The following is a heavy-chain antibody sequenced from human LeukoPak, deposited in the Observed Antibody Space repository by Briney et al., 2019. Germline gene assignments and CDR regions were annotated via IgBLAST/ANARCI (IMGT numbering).Heavy chain of an antibody. D-gene: IGHD3-9*01. J-gene: IGHJ4*02. Sequence: ASVKVSCKASGYTFTNYGISWVRQAPGQGLDWMGWMNPNSGNTGYAQKFQGRVTMTRDTSISTAYMELSRLRSDDTAVYYCARGSRVYYDILTGYYSSFDYWGQGTLVTVSS. V-gene: IGHV1-8*02. CDR3: ARGSRVYYDILTGYYSSFDY. CDR2: MNPNSGNT. CDR1: GYTFTNYG.